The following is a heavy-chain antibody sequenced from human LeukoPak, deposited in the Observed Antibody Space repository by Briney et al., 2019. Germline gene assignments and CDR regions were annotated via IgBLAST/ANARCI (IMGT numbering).Heavy chain of an antibody. D-gene: IGHD2-2*01. CDR1: GYSFTSYW. J-gene: IGHJ4*02. Sequence: GESLQISCKGSGYSFTSYWISWVRQMPGKGLEWMGRIDPSDSYTNYSPSFQGHVTISADKSISTAYLQWSSLKASDTAMYYCARRCSSSSCPFEYWGQGTLVTVSS. V-gene: IGHV5-10-1*01. CDR3: ARRCSSSSCPFEY. CDR2: IDPSDSYT.